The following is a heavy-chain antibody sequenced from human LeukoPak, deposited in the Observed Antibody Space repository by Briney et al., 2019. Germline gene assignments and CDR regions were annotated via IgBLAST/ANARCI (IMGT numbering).Heavy chain of an antibody. V-gene: IGHV4-34*01. Sequence: SETLSLTCAVYGGSFSGYYWSWIRQPPGKGLEWIGEINHSGSTNYNPSLKSRVTISVDTSKSQFSLKMSSVSAADTGVYYCARGRGTMVRGVTKNFYYFDYWGQGTLVTVSS. CDR1: GGSFSGYY. D-gene: IGHD3-10*01. J-gene: IGHJ4*02. CDR3: ARGRGTMVRGVTKNFYYFDY. CDR2: INHSGST.